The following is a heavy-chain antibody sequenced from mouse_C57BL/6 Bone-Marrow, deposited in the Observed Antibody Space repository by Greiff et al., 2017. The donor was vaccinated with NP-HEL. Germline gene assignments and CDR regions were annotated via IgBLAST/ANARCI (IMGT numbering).Heavy chain of an antibody. CDR2: IYPGSGST. J-gene: IGHJ3*01. CDR3: ARWGLPWLGSFAY. V-gene: IGHV1-55*01. D-gene: IGHD2-4*01. Sequence: QVQLQQSGAELVKPGASVKMSCKASGYTFTSYWITWVKQRPGQGLEWIGDIYPGSGSTNYNEKFKSKATLTVDTSSSTAYMQLSSLTSEDSAVYDCARWGLPWLGSFAYWGQGTLVTVSA. CDR1: GYTFTSYW.